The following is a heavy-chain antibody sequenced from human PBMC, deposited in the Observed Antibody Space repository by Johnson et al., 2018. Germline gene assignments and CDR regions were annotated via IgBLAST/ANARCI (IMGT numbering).Heavy chain of an antibody. D-gene: IGHD6-6*01. V-gene: IGHV3-21*01. Sequence: VQLVESGGGLVKPGGSLRLSCAASGFTFSSYSMNWVRQAPGKGLEWVSSISSSSSYIYYADSVKGRFTISRDNAKNSLYLEMNSLRAEDTGVYYCARGRAEQSIAALGGGRGGMDVWGQGTTVTVSS. CDR1: GFTFSSYS. CDR2: ISSSSSYI. CDR3: ARGRAEQSIAALGGGRGGMDV. J-gene: IGHJ6*02.